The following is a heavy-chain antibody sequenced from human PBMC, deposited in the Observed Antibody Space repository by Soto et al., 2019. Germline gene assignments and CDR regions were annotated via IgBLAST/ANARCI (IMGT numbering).Heavy chain of an antibody. CDR1: GGSISSGGYY. Sequence: SETLSLTCTVSGGSISSGGYYWSWIRQHPGKGLEWIGYIYYSGSTYYNPSLKSRVTISVDTSKNQFSLKLSSVTAADTAVYYCARVSLEYSSSVYYYYMYVWGKGTTVTVSS. CDR2: IYYSGST. D-gene: IGHD6-6*01. CDR3: ARVSLEYSSSVYYYYMYV. V-gene: IGHV4-31*03. J-gene: IGHJ6*03.